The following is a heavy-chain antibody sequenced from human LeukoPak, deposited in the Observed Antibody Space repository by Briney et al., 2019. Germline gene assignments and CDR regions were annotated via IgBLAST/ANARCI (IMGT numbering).Heavy chain of an antibody. D-gene: IGHD2-15*01. CDR2: ISGSGGST. CDR1: GFPFSSYT. CDR3: AKGRPLLFDY. V-gene: IGHV3-23*01. J-gene: IGHJ4*02. Sequence: GGSLRLSCAASGFPFSSYTMSWVRQAPGRGLEWVSAISGSGGSTYYADSVKGRFTISRDKSKNTLYLQMSSLRAEDTAVFYCAKGRPLLFDYWGQGTLVTVSS.